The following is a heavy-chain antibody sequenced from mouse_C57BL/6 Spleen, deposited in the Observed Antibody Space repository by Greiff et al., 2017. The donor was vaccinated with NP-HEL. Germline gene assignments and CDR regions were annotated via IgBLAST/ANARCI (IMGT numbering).Heavy chain of an antibody. CDR1: GFTFTDYY. V-gene: IGHV7-3*01. J-gene: IGHJ3*01. CDR2: IRNKANGYTT. CDR3: ARGDGCAY. D-gene: IGHD2-3*01. Sequence: EVQLVESGGGLVQPGGSLSLSCAASGFTFTDYYMSWVRQPPGQALEWLGFIRNKANGYTTEYSASVKGRFTISRDNSQSILYLQMNALRAEDSATYYCARGDGCAYWGQGTLVTVSA.